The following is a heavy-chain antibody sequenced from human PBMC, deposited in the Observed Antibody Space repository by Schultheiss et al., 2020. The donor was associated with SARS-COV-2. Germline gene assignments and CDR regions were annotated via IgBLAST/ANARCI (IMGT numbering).Heavy chain of an antibody. V-gene: IGHV4-31*01. J-gene: IGHJ5*02. CDR1: GGSFSGYY. Sequence: SETLSLTCAVYGGSFSGYYWSWIRQHPGKGLEWIGYIYYSGSTYYNPSLKSLVTISVDTSKNQFSLKLSSVTAADTAVYYCARWYGNWNAFDPWGQGTLVTVSS. D-gene: IGHD1-1*01. CDR3: ARWYGNWNAFDP. CDR2: IYYSGST.